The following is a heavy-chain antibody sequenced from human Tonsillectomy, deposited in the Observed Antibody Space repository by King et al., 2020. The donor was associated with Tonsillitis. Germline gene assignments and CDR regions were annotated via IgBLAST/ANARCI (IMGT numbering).Heavy chain of an antibody. CDR3: ARVGKYYDILTGYFPPEYFQH. J-gene: IGHJ1*01. CDR1: GYTFTSYY. D-gene: IGHD3-9*01. Sequence: QLVQSGAEVKKSGASVKVSCKASGYTFTSYYMHWVRQAPGQGLEWMGIINPSGGSTSYAQKFQGRVTMTRDTSTSTVYMELSSLRSEDTAVYYCARVGKYYDILTGYFPPEYFQHWGQGTLVTVSS. CDR2: INPSGGST. V-gene: IGHV1-46*01.